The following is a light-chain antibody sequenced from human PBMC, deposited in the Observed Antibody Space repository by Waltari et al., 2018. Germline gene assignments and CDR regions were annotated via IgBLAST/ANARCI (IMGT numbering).Light chain of an antibody. V-gene: IGLV1-51*01. CDR2: ENS. J-gene: IGLJ2*01. CDR1: SPNLGNNH. CDR3: GTWDNSLSGKV. Sequence: QSVLTQPPSVSAAPGQKVTISCSGSSPNLGNNHFFWYQYLPGAAPKLVIYENSLRPSGIPDRFSGSKSGTSATLDITGLQTGDEAAYYCGTWDNSLSGKVFGGRTKLTVL.